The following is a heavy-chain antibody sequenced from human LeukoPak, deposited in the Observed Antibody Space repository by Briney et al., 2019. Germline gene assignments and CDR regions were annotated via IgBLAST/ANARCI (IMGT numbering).Heavy chain of an antibody. CDR2: ISDSGGET. D-gene: IGHD7-27*01. Sequence: PGGSLRLSCAASGFTFSYYAMSWVRQAPGRGLEWVSVISDSGGETSYADSGKGRFTISRDNSKNTVYLQMSSLRAEDTAVYYCARERTGGSALDYWGQGTLVTVSS. J-gene: IGHJ4*02. V-gene: IGHV3-23*01. CDR1: GFTFSYYA. CDR3: ARERTGGSALDY.